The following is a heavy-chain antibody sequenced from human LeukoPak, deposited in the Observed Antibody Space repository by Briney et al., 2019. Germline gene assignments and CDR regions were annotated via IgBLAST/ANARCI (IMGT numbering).Heavy chain of an antibody. D-gene: IGHD3-3*01. CDR2: IKPNSGGT. V-gene: IGHV1-2*02. CDR3: ARMTPNDFWPKTYYFDY. Sequence: ASVKDSCKASVYTFTDYYMHWVRQAPGQGLEWMGWIKPNSGGTNYAQKFQGRVTMTRDTSISTAYMEVSRLRSDDTAVYYCARMTPNDFWPKTYYFDYWGQGTLVTVSS. CDR1: VYTFTDYY. J-gene: IGHJ4*02.